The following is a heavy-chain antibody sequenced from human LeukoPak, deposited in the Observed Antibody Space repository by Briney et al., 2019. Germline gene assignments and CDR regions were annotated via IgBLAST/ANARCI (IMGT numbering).Heavy chain of an antibody. V-gene: IGHV3-23*01. Sequence: PGGSLRLSCAASGFTFSTYALSWVRQAPGKGLEWVLAISVGGGSTYYADSVKGRFTITGDNSKNTLYLEMSSLRAEDTAVYYCAKDLFRYGDYVGQDYWGQGTLVTVSS. CDR3: AKDLFRYGDYVGQDY. J-gene: IGHJ4*02. CDR2: ISVGGGST. D-gene: IGHD4-17*01. CDR1: GFTFSTYA.